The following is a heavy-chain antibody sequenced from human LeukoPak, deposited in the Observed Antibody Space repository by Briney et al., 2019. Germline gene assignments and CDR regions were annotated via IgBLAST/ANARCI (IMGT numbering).Heavy chain of an antibody. V-gene: IGHV4-38-2*02. J-gene: IGHJ4*02. CDR2: ISQSGNT. D-gene: IGHD4-11*01. CDR3: VRSEIDDYSRY. CDR1: GYSISSGYE. Sequence: SETLSLTCSASGYSISSGYEWGWIRQPPGKRLEWIGSISQSGNTYDNLSLKSRVTMSVDTARNQFSLKLTSVTAADTAVYYCVRSEIDDYSRYWGRGMLVIVS.